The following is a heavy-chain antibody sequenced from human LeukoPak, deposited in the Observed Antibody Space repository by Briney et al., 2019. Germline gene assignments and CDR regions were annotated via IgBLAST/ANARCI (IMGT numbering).Heavy chain of an antibody. J-gene: IGHJ4*02. CDR3: AKVGVRGVIRYYFDY. CDR2: SGGSGDKT. V-gene: IGHV3-23*01. D-gene: IGHD3-10*01. Sequence: GGSLRLSCAASGFTFSSYAMSWVRQAPGKGLEWVSVSGGSGDKTSYADSVKGRFTISGDNSKNTLFLQMNSLRAEDTAVHYCAKVGVRGVIRYYFDYWGQGSLVTVSS. CDR1: GFTFSSYA.